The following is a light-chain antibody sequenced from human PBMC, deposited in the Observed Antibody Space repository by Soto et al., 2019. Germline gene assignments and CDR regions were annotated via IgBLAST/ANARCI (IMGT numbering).Light chain of an antibody. CDR2: DAS. Sequence: DIQMTQSPSTLSASVGDRVTITCRASQSISSWLAWYQQKPGKAPKLLIYDASSLESGVPSRFSGSGSGPEFTLTISSLQPDDFATYYCQQYNSYSPTFGQGTKLDIK. J-gene: IGKJ1*01. CDR3: QQYNSYSPT. CDR1: QSISSW. V-gene: IGKV1-5*01.